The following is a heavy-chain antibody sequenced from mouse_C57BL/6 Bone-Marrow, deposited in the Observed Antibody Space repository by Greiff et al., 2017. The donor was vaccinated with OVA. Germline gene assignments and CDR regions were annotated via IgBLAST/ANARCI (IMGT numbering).Heavy chain of an antibody. CDR1: GYTFTSYW. Sequence: QVQLQQPGAELVRPGSSVKLSCKASGYTFTSYWMDWVKQRPGQGLEWIGNIYPSDSETHYNQKFKDKATLTVDKSSSTAYMQLSSLTSEDSAVYYCARSRTYYYGSSLFAYWGQGTLVTVSA. CDR3: ARSRTYYYGSSLFAY. CDR2: IYPSDSET. D-gene: IGHD1-1*01. J-gene: IGHJ3*01. V-gene: IGHV1-61*01.